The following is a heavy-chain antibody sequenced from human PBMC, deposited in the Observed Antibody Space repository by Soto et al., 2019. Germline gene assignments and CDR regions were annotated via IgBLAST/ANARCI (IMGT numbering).Heavy chain of an antibody. D-gene: IGHD3-10*01. CDR1: GVTFINYA. J-gene: IGHJ3*01. CDR2: ISGSGGTA. V-gene: IGHV3-23*01. CDR3: VKGYYPSGTSLAGLDF. Sequence: GGFLRLSCAASGVTFINYAMDWVRQAPGKGLEWVSVISGSGGTAYYTDSVKGRFAISRDNSKNTLYLQMNSLRAEDAALYYCVKGYYPSGTSLAGLDFWGQGTMVT.